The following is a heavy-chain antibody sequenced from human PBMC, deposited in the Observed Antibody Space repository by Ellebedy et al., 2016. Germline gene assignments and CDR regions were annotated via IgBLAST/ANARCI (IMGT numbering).Heavy chain of an antibody. CDR1: GYTFTSYG. CDR2: ISAYNGNT. J-gene: IGHJ6*03. Sequence: ASVKVSXXASGYTFTSYGISWVRQAPGQGLEWMGWISAYNGNTNYAQKLQGRVTMTTDTSTSTAYMELRSLRSDDTAVYYCARGRLGYCSSTSCFYYYYYYMDVWGKGTTVTVSS. D-gene: IGHD2-2*01. V-gene: IGHV1-18*01. CDR3: ARGRLGYCSSTSCFYYYYYYMDV.